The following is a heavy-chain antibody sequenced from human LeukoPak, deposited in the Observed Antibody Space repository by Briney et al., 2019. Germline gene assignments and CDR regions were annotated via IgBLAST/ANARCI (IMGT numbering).Heavy chain of an antibody. D-gene: IGHD3-10*01. CDR1: GYTFTGYY. V-gene: IGHV1-2*06. J-gene: IGHJ4*02. CDR2: INPNSGGT. CDR3: ARGDYGSGSYYNGSPPPGY. Sequence: GASVKVSCKASGYTFTGYYMHWVRQAPGQGLEWMGRINPNSGGTNYAQKFQGRVTMTRDTSISTAYMELSRLRSDDTAVYYCARGDYGSGSYYNGSPPPGYWGQGTLVTASS.